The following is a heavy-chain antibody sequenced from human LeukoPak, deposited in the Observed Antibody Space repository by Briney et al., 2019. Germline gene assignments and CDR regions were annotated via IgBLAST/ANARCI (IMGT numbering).Heavy chain of an antibody. D-gene: IGHD5-12*01. CDR2: IYYSGST. CDR1: GGSISSRSYY. V-gene: IGHV4-39*01. J-gene: IGHJ4*02. CDR3: AGNTVATTVFDY. Sequence: ETLSLTCTVPGGSISSRSYYRGWIRRPPGKGLEWIGSIYYSGSTYYNPSLKSRVTIAVDTTKNQLALKLSSVTAADAAVYYCAGNTVATTVFDYWGQGTLVTVSS.